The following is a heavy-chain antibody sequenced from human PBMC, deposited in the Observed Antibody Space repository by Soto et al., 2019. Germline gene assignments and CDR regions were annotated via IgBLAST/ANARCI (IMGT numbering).Heavy chain of an antibody. Sequence: SETLSLTCTVSGGSISSYYWSWIRQPPGKGLEWIGYIYYSGSTNYNPSLKSRVTISVDTSKNQFSPKLSSVTAADTAVYYCARRNGDLYFDYWGQGTLVTVSS. D-gene: IGHD4-17*01. CDR2: IYYSGST. CDR1: GGSISSYY. J-gene: IGHJ4*02. V-gene: IGHV4-59*08. CDR3: ARRNGDLYFDY.